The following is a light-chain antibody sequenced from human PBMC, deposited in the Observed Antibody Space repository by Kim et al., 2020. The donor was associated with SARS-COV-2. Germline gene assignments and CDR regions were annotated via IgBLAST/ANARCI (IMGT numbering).Light chain of an antibody. Sequence: EIVMTQSPATLSVSPGERATLSCRASQSVSSNSAWYQQKPGQAPTLLIYGASTRATGFPARFSGGGAGTEFTLPISSLQSEDFAVYYCRQYNNWPPITFGQGTRLEIK. CDR1: QSVSSN. CDR3: RQYNNWPPIT. V-gene: IGKV3-15*01. J-gene: IGKJ5*01. CDR2: GAS.